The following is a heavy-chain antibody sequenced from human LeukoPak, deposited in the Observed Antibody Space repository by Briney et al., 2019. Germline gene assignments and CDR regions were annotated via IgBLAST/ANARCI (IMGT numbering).Heavy chain of an antibody. CDR3: ARPYYYDSRIDP. CDR1: GGSISSGDYY. J-gene: IGHJ5*02. D-gene: IGHD3-22*01. V-gene: IGHV4-30-4*01. Sequence: SETLSLTCTVSGGSISSGDYYWSWIRQPPGKGLEWIGYTYYSGSTYYNPSLKSRVTISVDTSKNQFSLKLNSVTAADTAVYYCARPYYYDSRIDPWGQGTPVTVSS. CDR2: TYYSGST.